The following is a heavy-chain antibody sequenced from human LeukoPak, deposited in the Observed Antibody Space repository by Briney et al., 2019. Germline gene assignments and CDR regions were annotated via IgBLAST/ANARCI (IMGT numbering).Heavy chain of an antibody. J-gene: IGHJ4*02. CDR1: GGTFSSYA. CDR3: ARGRDSSGWSNRWYY. CDR2: IIPIFGTA. Sequence: ASVKVSCKASGGTFSSYAISWVRQAPGQGLEWMGGIIPIFGTANYAQKFQGRVTITTDESTSTAYMELSSLRSEDTAVYYCARGRDSSGWSNRWYYWGQGTLVTVSS. V-gene: IGHV1-69*05. D-gene: IGHD6-19*01.